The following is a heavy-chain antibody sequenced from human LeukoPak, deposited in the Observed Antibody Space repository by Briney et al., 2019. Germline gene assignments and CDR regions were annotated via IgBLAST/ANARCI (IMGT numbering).Heavy chain of an antibody. V-gene: IGHV4-34*01. CDR2: INHSGST. Sequence: SETLSLTCAVYGGSFSGYYWSWIRQPPGKGLEWVGEINHSGSTNYNPSLKSRVTISVDTSKNQFSLKLSSVTAADTAVYYCVLGYCSGGSCYGGLYFDYWGQGTLVTVSS. CDR3: VLGYCSGGSCYGGLYFDY. J-gene: IGHJ4*02. CDR1: GGSFSGYY. D-gene: IGHD2-15*01.